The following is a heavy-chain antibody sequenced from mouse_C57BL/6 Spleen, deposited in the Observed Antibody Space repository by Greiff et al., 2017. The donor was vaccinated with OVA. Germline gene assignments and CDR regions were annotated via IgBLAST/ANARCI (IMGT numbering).Heavy chain of an antibody. CDR2: ISGGGGNT. J-gene: IGHJ1*03. CDR1: GFTFSSYT. CDR3: ARRYSTVVATEYFDV. Sequence: EVMLVESGGGLVKPGGSLKLSCAASGFTFSSYTMSWVRQTPEKRLEWVATISGGGGNTYYPDSVKGRFTISRDNAKNTLYLQMSSLRSEDTALYYCARRYSTVVATEYFDVWGTGTTVTVSS. D-gene: IGHD1-1*01. V-gene: IGHV5-9*01.